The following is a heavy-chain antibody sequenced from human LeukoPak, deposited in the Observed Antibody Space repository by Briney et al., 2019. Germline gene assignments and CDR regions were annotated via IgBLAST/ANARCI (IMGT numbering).Heavy chain of an antibody. Sequence: GGSLRLSCTASGFMLRDYWMNWVRQVPGKGLEWVANINEDGSKEDYVDSVRGRFTISRDNAKNSVYLQMNSLRDEDTALYYCASRESSMARSHWGQGTLVTVSS. V-gene: IGHV3-7*01. CDR1: GFMLRDYW. CDR2: INEDGSKE. CDR3: ASRESSMARSH. J-gene: IGHJ4*02. D-gene: IGHD3-10*01.